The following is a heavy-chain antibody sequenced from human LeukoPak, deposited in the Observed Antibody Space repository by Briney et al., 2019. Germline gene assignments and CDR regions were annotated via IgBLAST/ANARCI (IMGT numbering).Heavy chain of an antibody. D-gene: IGHD1-26*01. J-gene: IGHJ4*02. CDR1: GFTFSSYA. Sequence: GGSLRLSCAASGFTFSSYAMSWVRQAPGKGLEWVSAISGSGGSTYYADSVKGRFTISRDNSKNTLYLQMNSLRAEDTAVYFCAKDFTGSYFPHQPDCWGQGTLVTVSS. CDR2: ISGSGGST. CDR3: AKDFTGSYFPHQPDC. V-gene: IGHV3-23*01.